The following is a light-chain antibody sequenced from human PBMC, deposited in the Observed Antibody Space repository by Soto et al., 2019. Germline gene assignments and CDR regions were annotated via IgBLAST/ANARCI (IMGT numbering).Light chain of an antibody. CDR2: DAS. V-gene: IGKV1-5*01. CDR3: QQYNNYSWT. CDR1: QSISSW. Sequence: DIQMTQSPSTLSASVGDRVTITCRASQSISSWLAWYQQKPGKAPKLLIYDASSLESGVPSSFSGSGSGTEFTTTISSLQPNDFATYYCQQYNNYSWTFGQGTKVDIK. J-gene: IGKJ1*01.